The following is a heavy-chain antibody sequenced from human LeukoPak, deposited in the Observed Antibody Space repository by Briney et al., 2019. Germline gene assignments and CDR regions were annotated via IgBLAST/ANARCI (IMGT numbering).Heavy chain of an antibody. J-gene: IGHJ4*02. CDR1: GGSISSGGYP. V-gene: IGHV4-30-2*01. Sequence: PSETLSLTCAVSGGSISSGGYPWSWIRQPPGKGLEWIGYIYHSGSTYYNPSLKSRVTISVDRSKNQFSLKLSSVTAADTAVYYCARAMVRGFLFDYWGQGTLVTVSS. CDR3: ARAMVRGFLFDY. CDR2: IYHSGST. D-gene: IGHD3-10*01.